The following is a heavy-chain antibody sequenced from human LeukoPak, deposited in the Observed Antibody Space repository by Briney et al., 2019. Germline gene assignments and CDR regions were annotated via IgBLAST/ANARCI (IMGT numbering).Heavy chain of an antibody. V-gene: IGHV1-18*01. Sequence: ASVKVSCKTSGYTFTTYGISWVRQAPGQGLEWMGWISGHKGNTIYAQKLRGRVTMTTDTSTTTAYMDLRSLRPDDTAVYYCARDHVPRGDRYNYHEYWGQGTLVTVSS. D-gene: IGHD5-24*01. CDR1: GYTFTTYG. CDR3: ARDHVPRGDRYNYHEY. J-gene: IGHJ4*02. CDR2: ISGHKGNT.